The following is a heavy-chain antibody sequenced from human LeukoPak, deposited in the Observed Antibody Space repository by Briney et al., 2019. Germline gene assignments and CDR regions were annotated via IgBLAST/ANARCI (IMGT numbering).Heavy chain of an antibody. CDR1: GGSISSYY. CDR3: ARPRVTANNYYYYGMDV. J-gene: IGHJ6*02. Sequence: SETLSLTCTVSGGSISSYYWSWIRQPAGKGLEWIGRIYTSGSTNYNPSLKSRVTMSVDTSKNQFSLKLSSVTAADTAVYYCARPRVTANNYYYYGMDVWGQGTTVTVSS. V-gene: IGHV4-4*07. CDR2: IYTSGST. D-gene: IGHD2-21*02.